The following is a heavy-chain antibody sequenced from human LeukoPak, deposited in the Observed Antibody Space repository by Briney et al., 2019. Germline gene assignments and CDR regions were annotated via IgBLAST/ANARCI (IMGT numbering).Heavy chain of an antibody. CDR1: GYTFTSYY. J-gene: IGHJ3*02. D-gene: IGHD2-21*02. CDR2: INPSGGST. V-gene: IGHV1-46*01. CDR3: ARACGGDCKNRDAFDI. Sequence: ASVKVSCKASGYTFTSYYMHWVRQAPGQGLEWMGVINPSGGSTSYAQKFQGRVTMTRDMSTSTVYMELSSLRSEDTAVYYGARACGGDCKNRDAFDIWGQGTMVTVSS.